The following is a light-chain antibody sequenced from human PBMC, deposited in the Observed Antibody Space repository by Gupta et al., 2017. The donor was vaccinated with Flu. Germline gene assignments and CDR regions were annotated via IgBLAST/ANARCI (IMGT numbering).Light chain of an antibody. J-gene: IGKJ5*01. CDR3: QKSYRNLYT. V-gene: IGKV1-39*01. Sequence: IQLTQSPSSLSASVGDRVTITCRESQSISIYLNWYQQKQGKVPKLLIYAASSLQSGVPSRFSGSGSGPDFTITSSSMEPEDVATYQGQKSYRNLYTFGQGTRLGMK. CDR1: QSISIY. CDR2: AAS.